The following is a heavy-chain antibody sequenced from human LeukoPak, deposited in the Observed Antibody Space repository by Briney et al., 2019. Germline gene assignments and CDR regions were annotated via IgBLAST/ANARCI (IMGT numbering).Heavy chain of an antibody. Sequence: GRSLRLSCAASGFTFSSYAMHWVRQAPGKGLEWVAVISYDGSNKYYADSVKGRFTISRDNSKNTLYLQMNSLRAEDTAVYYCARGAYDYSFDYWGQGTLVTVSS. J-gene: IGHJ4*02. V-gene: IGHV3-30-3*01. CDR2: ISYDGSNK. CDR1: GFTFSSYA. D-gene: IGHD5-12*01. CDR3: ARGAYDYSFDY.